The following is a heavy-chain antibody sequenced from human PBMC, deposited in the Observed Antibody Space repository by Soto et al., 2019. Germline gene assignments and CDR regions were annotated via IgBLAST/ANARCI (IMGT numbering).Heavy chain of an antibody. Sequence: VQLVQSGAEVKTPGASVKVSCTTYGYSFSYYGINWVRQAPGQGLEWMGWINTYNGNRNFAQKFEDRVTMTTATSTDTVYMELRGLKPDDTAIYYCAKDRLRGYDNSGFYSWGQGTLVSVSS. V-gene: IGHV1-18*01. D-gene: IGHD3-22*01. CDR2: INTYNGNR. CDR1: GYSFSYYG. CDR3: AKDRLRGYDNSGFYS. J-gene: IGHJ4*02.